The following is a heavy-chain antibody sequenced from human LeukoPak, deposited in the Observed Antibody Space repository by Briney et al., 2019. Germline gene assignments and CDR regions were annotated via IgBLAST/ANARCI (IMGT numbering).Heavy chain of an antibody. CDR2: IIPIFGTA. CDR3: ARVGDFWSGYYGAD. Sequence: SVKVSCKASGGTFSSYAISWARQAPGQGLEWMGRIIPIFGTANYAQKFQGRVTITTDESTSTAYMELSSLRSEDTAVYYCARVGDFWSGYYGADWGQGTLVTVSS. D-gene: IGHD3-3*01. V-gene: IGHV1-69*05. CDR1: GGTFSSYA. J-gene: IGHJ4*02.